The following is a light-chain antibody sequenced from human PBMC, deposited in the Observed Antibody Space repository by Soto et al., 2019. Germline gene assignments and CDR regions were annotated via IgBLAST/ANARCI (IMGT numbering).Light chain of an antibody. V-gene: IGLV2-8*01. Sequence: QSVLTQPRSVSGSPGQSVTISCTGTSSDIGGYNYVSWYQQHPGKAPKLMIYEVIKRPSGVPDRFSGSRSGNTASLTVSGLQAEDEADYYCSSYTGTNNLYVFGTGTKLTVL. CDR2: EVI. J-gene: IGLJ1*01. CDR3: SSYTGTNNLYV. CDR1: SSDIGGYNY.